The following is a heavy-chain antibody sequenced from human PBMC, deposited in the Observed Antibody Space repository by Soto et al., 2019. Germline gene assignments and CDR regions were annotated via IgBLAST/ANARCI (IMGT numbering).Heavy chain of an antibody. J-gene: IGHJ6*02. CDR3: ARGNPFNYAGFDV. V-gene: IGHV1-8*01. D-gene: IGHD3-16*01. CDR2: MNAKRGDK. Sequence: QAHLDRPGAKGKSPGASVKVSCKASGKPFSDFDINGLQQPSGQGPEWRGWMNAKRGDKFFAQRFQGKFNMTWDTSLSTAYMEVGSLTSDDTAMYYCARGNPFNYAGFDVWGQGTTVAVSS. CDR1: GKPFSDFD.